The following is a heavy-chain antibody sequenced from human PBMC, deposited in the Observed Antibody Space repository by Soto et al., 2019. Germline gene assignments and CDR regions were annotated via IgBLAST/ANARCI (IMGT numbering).Heavy chain of an antibody. Sequence: GASVKVSCKASGYTFTSYYMHWVRQAPGQGLEWMGIINPSGGSTSYAQKFQGRVTMTRDTSTSTIYMELSSLRSEDTAVYYCARDQNVVVPATLFDYWGQGTLVTVSS. V-gene: IGHV1-46*03. CDR3: ARDQNVVVPATLFDY. D-gene: IGHD2-2*01. CDR1: GYTFTSYY. J-gene: IGHJ4*02. CDR2: INPSGGST.